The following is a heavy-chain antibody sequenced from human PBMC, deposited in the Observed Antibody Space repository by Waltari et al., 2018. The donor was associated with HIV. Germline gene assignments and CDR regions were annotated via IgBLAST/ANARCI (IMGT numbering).Heavy chain of an antibody. J-gene: IGHJ5*02. CDR2: IYTSGST. D-gene: IGHD3-10*01. CDR1: GGSISSGSYY. V-gene: IGHV4-61*02. Sequence: QVQLQESGPGLVKPSQTLSLTCTVSGGSISSGSYYWSWIRQPAGKGLGWIGRIYTSGSTTYNPPLTSRVTISVDTSKNQFSLKLSYVTAADTAVYYCARDHAMVLGVNNWFDPWGQGTLVTVSS. CDR3: ARDHAMVLGVNNWFDP.